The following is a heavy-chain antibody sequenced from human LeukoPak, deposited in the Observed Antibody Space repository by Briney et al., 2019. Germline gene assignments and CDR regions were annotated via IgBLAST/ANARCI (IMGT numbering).Heavy chain of an antibody. CDR2: ISYDGSNK. V-gene: IGHV3-30-3*01. CDR3: ARAPYGSGSYWLDY. CDR1: GLTFSSYA. J-gene: IGHJ4*02. D-gene: IGHD3-10*01. Sequence: PGGSLRLSCAASGLTFSSYAMSWVRQAPGKGLEWVAVISYDGSNKYYADSVKGRFTISRDNSKNTLYLQMNSLRAEDTAVYYCARAPYGSGSYWLDYWGQGTLVTVSS.